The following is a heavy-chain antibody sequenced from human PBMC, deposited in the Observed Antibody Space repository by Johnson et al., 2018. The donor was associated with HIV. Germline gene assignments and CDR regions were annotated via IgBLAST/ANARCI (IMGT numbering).Heavy chain of an antibody. CDR3: ARDITAARPSAFDI. Sequence: QVQLVESGGGVVKPGESLRLSCAASGFIFSDYYMTWIRQAPGKGLEWISYISSSGATIYYADSVKGRFTISRDNSKNTLYLQMNSLRAEDTAVYYCARDITAARPSAFDIWGQGTMVTVSS. J-gene: IGHJ3*02. V-gene: IGHV3-11*04. CDR2: ISSSGATI. CDR1: GFIFSDYY. D-gene: IGHD6-6*01.